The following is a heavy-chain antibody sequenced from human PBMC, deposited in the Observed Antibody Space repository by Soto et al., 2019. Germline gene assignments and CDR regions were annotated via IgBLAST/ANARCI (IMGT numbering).Heavy chain of an antibody. CDR2: IYYSGST. CDR1: GGSVSSGSYY. Sequence: QVQLQESGPGLVKPSETLSLTCTVSGGSVSSGSYYWSWIRQPPGKVLEWIGYIYYSGSTNYNPSLKSRVTISVETSKNQFSLKLSSVTAADTAVYYCARSDVRTYSSSPGWFDPWGQGTLVTVSS. CDR3: ARSDVRTYSSSPGWFDP. J-gene: IGHJ5*02. V-gene: IGHV4-61*01. D-gene: IGHD6-6*01.